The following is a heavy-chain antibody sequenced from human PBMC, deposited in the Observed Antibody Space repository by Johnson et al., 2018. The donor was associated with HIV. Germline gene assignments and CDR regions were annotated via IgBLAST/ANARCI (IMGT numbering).Heavy chain of an antibody. V-gene: IGHV3-13*01. Sequence: EVQVVESGGGLVQPGGSLRLSCAASGFTFSSYDMHWVRQATGKGLEWVSAIGTAGDTYYPGSVKGRFTISRENAKNSLYLQMNSLRAGDTAVYYCAREEANGAFDIWGQGTMVTVSS. CDR2: IGTAGDT. J-gene: IGHJ3*02. CDR1: GFTFSSYD. CDR3: AREEANGAFDI.